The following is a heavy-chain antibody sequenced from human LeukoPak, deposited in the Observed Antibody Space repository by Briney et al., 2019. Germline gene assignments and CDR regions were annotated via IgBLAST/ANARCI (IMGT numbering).Heavy chain of an antibody. CDR1: GFTFSSYA. D-gene: IGHD6-13*01. Sequence: GGSLRLSCAASGFTFSSYAMAWVRQAPGKGLEWVSTITGSNGYTYYADSVKGRFTISRDNSKNTLYLQMNSLRAEDTAIYYCAREFPVAATGRSWFDPWGQGTLVTVSS. CDR3: AREFPVAATGRSWFDP. J-gene: IGHJ5*02. CDR2: ITGSNGYT. V-gene: IGHV3-23*01.